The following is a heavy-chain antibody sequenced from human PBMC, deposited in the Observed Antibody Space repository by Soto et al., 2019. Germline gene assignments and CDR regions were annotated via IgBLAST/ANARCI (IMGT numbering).Heavy chain of an antibody. CDR3: ARSQGSSTSLEIYYYYYYGMDV. D-gene: IGHD2-2*01. CDR1: GGTFSSYA. CDR2: IIPISGTA. Sequence: QVQLVQSGAEVKKPGSSVKVSCKASGGTFSSYAISWVRQAPGQGLEWMGGIIPISGTANYAQKFQGRGTMTADESTSTAYMELSSRRSEDTAVYYCARSQGSSTSLEIYYYYYYGMDVWGQGTTVTVSS. J-gene: IGHJ6*02. V-gene: IGHV1-69*01.